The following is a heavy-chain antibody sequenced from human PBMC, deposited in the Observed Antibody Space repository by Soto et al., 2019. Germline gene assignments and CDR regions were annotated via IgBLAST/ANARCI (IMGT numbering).Heavy chain of an antibody. J-gene: IGHJ6*02. Sequence: ASVKVSCKASGYTFTSYGISCVRQAPGQGLEWMGWISAYNGNTNYAQKLQGRVTMTTDTSTSTAYMELRSLRSDDTAVYYCARDSYSYGKDYYYYGMDVWGQGTTVTVS. CDR1: GYTFTSYG. D-gene: IGHD5-18*01. CDR3: ARDSYSYGKDYYYYGMDV. CDR2: ISAYNGNT. V-gene: IGHV1-18*01.